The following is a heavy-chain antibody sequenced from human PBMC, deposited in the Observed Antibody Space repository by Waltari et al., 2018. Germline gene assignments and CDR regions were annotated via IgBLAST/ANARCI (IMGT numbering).Heavy chain of an antibody. D-gene: IGHD1-26*01. CDR3: AKDRDGSYYPRTFDY. Sequence: EVQLLESGGGLVQPGGSLRLSCAASGFTFSSYAMIWVRQAPGKGLEWVAAIIGSGGSTYYADSVKGRFTISRDNSKNTLYLQMNSLRAEDTAVYYCAKDRDGSYYPRTFDYWGQGTLVTVSS. V-gene: IGHV3-23*01. J-gene: IGHJ4*02. CDR2: IIGSGGST. CDR1: GFTFSSYA.